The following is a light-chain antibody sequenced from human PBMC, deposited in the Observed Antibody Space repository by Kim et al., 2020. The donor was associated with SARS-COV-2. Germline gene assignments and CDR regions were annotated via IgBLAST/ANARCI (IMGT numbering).Light chain of an antibody. CDR3: VQSLQSRT. V-gene: IGKV2-28*01. CDR1: QSLLHSNGYNC. CDR2: LGS. J-gene: IGKJ1*01. Sequence: EIVMTQSPPSLPVTPGEPASISCRSSQSLLHSNGYNCLNWYVQKPGQSPQILIYLGSYRASGVPDRFSGSGSGTDFTLQISRVEAEDVGVYYCVQSLQSRTFGQGTKVDIK.